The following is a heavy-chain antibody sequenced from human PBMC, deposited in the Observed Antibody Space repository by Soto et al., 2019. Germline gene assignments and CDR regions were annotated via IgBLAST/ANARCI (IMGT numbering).Heavy chain of an antibody. CDR2: IYHSGST. CDR3: ARGSKEGYYYDSSGYYGNAFDI. CDR1: GGSISSGGYS. Sequence: PSETLSLTCAVSGGSISSGGYSWSWIRQPPGKGLEWIGYIYHSGSTYYNPSLKSRVTISVDRSKNQFSLKLSSVTAADTAVYYCARGSKEGYYYDSSGYYGNAFDIWGQGPMVTV. J-gene: IGHJ3*02. D-gene: IGHD3-22*01. V-gene: IGHV4-30-2*01.